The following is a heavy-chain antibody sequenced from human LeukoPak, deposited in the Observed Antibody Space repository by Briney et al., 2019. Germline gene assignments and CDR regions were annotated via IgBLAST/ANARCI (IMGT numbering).Heavy chain of an antibody. CDR2: IYYSGST. J-gene: IGHJ6*02. CDR3: ARVSLERRYYYYGMDV. D-gene: IGHD1-1*01. CDR1: GGSISSGDYY. Sequence: PSETLSLTCTVSGGSISSGDYYWSWIRRPPGKGLEWIGYIYYSGSTYYNPSLKSRVTISVDTSKNQFSLKLSSVTAADTAVYYCARVSLERRYYYYGMDVWGQGTTVTVSS. V-gene: IGHV4-30-4*01.